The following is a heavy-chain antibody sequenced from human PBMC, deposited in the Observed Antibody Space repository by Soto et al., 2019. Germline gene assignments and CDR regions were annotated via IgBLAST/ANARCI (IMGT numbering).Heavy chain of an antibody. Sequence: HGESLKISCKGSGYSFTSYWISWVRQMPGKGLERMGRIDPSDSYTNYSPTFQGHVTISADKSISTAYLQWSSLKASDTAMYYCASGRDGYNAYVDYWGQGTLVTVSS. D-gene: IGHD5-12*01. CDR3: ASGRDGYNAYVDY. CDR2: IDPSDSYT. V-gene: IGHV5-10-1*01. CDR1: GYSFTSYW. J-gene: IGHJ4*02.